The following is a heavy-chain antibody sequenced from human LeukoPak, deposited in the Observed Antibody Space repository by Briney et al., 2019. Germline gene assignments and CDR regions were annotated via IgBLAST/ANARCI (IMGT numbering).Heavy chain of an antibody. CDR2: IDSSGST. CDR1: GYSISSGYY. D-gene: IGHD3-10*01. V-gene: IGHV4-38-2*02. Sequence: PSETLSLTCTVSGYSISSGYYWGWIRQPPGKGLEWIGYIDSSGSTKDNPSLKSRVTISVDTSKNQFSLKLSSVTAADTAVYYCARQRGSYWGDWGRGTLVTVSS. J-gene: IGHJ4*02. CDR3: ARQRGSYWGD.